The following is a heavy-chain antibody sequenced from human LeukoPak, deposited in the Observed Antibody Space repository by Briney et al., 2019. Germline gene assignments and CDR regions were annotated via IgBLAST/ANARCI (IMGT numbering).Heavy chain of an antibody. J-gene: IGHJ4*02. D-gene: IGHD1-26*01. CDR2: TSSSDAGT. CDR1: GFTLSSYA. V-gene: IGHV3-23*01. CDR3: AKDGGTHFDH. Sequence: GGSLRLSCAASGFTLSSYAVSWVRQAPGKGLEWVSATSSSDAGTYYADSVRGRFTISRDNSKNTLYLQMNSLRAEDAAVYYCAKDGGTHFDHWGQGTLVTVSS.